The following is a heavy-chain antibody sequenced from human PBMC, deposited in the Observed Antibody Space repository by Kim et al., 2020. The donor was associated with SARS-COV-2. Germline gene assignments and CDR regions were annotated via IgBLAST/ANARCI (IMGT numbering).Heavy chain of an antibody. Sequence: GGSLRLSCAASGFIFSDYYMDWVRQAPGKGLEWVGVARNKANGYTTEYAASVKGRFTVSRDGSENSLYLQMNSLKTEDTAIYYCARPNSNRGWTFDYWGQGALVIVSS. D-gene: IGHD6-19*01. CDR1: GFIFSDYY. V-gene: IGHV3-72*01. CDR2: ARNKANGYTT. J-gene: IGHJ4*02. CDR3: ARPNSNRGWTFDY.